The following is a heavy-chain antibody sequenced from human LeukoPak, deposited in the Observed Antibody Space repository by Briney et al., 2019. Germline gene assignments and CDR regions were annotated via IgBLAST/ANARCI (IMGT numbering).Heavy chain of an antibody. CDR1: GFTFSSYG. J-gene: IGHJ4*02. V-gene: IGHV3-30*18. CDR3: AKETLAYCSSTSCYPL. CDR2: ISYDGSNK. Sequence: GGSLRLSCAASGFTFSSYGMHWVRQAPGKGLEWVAVISYDGSNKYYADSVKGQFTISRDNSKNTLYLQMNSLRAEDTAVYYCAKETLAYCSSTSCYPLWGQGTLVTVSS. D-gene: IGHD2-2*01.